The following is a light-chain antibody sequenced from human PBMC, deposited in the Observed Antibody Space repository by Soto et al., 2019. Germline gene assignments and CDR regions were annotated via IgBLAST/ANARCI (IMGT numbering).Light chain of an antibody. J-gene: IGLJ1*01. V-gene: IGLV2-8*01. Sequence: QSVLTQPPSASGSPGQSVTISCTGTKNDIGVYDFVSWYQHHPGKAPRLIIYEVVQRPSGVPDRFSGSKSGNTASLTVSGLQAADEADYFCATWDDSLNGFYVFGTGTKV. CDR1: KNDIGVYDF. CDR2: EVV. CDR3: ATWDDSLNGFYV.